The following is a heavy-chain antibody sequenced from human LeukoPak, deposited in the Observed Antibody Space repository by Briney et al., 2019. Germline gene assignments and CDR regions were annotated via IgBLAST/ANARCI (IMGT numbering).Heavy chain of an antibody. CDR3: AREAFRSIAARPPGY. J-gene: IGHJ4*02. V-gene: IGHV1-18*01. CDR2: ISAYNGNT. D-gene: IGHD6-6*01. CDR1: GYTFTSYG. Sequence: ASVKVSCKASGYTFTSYGISWVRQAPGQGLEWMGWISAYNGNTNYAQKLQGRVTMTTDTSTNTAYMELSRLRSDDTAVYYCAREAFRSIAARPPGYWGQGTLVTVSS.